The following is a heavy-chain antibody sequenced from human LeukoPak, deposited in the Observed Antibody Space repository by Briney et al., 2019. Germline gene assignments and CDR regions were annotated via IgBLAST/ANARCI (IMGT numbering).Heavy chain of an antibody. Sequence: GGSLRPSCSGSGFAFSGFAMGWVRQAPGKGLEWVSSISGSGDNTYYADSVDGRFTVSRDNTKNTLYLQMNSLRADDTALYYCARGRGGDYVPSRFDYWGQGTLVTVSS. V-gene: IGHV3-23*01. D-gene: IGHD4-17*01. CDR2: ISGSGDNT. CDR1: GFAFSGFA. J-gene: IGHJ4*02. CDR3: ARGRGGDYVPSRFDY.